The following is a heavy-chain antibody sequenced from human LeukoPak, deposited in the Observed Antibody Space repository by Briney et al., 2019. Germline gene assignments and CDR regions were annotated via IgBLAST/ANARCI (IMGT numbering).Heavy chain of an antibody. CDR1: GGTFSSYA. J-gene: IGHJ5*02. CDR3: ARRMTTVTTNWFDP. Sequence: SVKVSCKASGGTFSSYAISWVRQAPGQGLEWMGRIIPILGIANYAQKFQGRVTITADKSTSTAYMELSSLRSEDTAVYYCARRMTTVTTNWFDPWGQGTLVTVS. V-gene: IGHV1-69*04. D-gene: IGHD4-17*01. CDR2: IIPILGIA.